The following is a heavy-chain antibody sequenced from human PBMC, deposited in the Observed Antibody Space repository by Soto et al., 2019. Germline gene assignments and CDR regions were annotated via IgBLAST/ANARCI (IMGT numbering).Heavy chain of an antibody. CDR2: INPNNGDT. J-gene: IGHJ4*02. CDR1: GYTFTGYY. Sequence: QVQLVQSGAEVKKPGASVKVSCKASGYTFTGYYLHWLRQAPGQGLEWMGWINPNNGDTNYAQNFQGRVTMTRDTPISTAYMELSGLRSDDTAVYYCARVHTYYYYSGSFDYWGQGTLVTVSS. D-gene: IGHD2-15*01. CDR3: ARVHTYYYYSGSFDY. V-gene: IGHV1-2*02.